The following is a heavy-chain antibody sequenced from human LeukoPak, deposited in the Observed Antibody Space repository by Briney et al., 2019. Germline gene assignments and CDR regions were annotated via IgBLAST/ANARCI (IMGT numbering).Heavy chain of an antibody. CDR2: ISAYNGAT. CDR1: GYTFTAFG. J-gene: IGHJ6*03. Sequence: GASVKVSCKASGYTFTAFGIGWVRQAPGQGLEWMGWISAYNGATSYAQKFQGRVTLTTDASTTTAYMELRSLAYDDTAVYYCARKLLDWGGTFYSDYYMDVWGKGTTVIVSS. D-gene: IGHD3-3*01. CDR3: ARKLLDWGGTFYSDYYMDV. V-gene: IGHV1-18*01.